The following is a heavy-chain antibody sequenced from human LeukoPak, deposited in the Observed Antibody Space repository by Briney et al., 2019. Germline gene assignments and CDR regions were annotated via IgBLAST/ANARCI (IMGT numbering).Heavy chain of an antibody. CDR3: AKVITYDSSGYYRHPDY. D-gene: IGHD3-22*01. CDR2: ISYDTNIK. Sequence: GGSLRLSCAASGFTFRSYGMHWVRQAPGKGLEWVAVISYDTNIKSYADSVKGRFTISRDNSKNTPYLQMNSLRPEDTAVYYCAKVITYDSSGYYRHPDYWGQGTLVTVSS. J-gene: IGHJ4*02. V-gene: IGHV3-30*18. CDR1: GFTFRSYG.